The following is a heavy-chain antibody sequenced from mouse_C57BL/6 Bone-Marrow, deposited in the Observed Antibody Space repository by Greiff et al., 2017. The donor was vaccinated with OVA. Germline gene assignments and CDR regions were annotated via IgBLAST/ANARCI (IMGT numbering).Heavy chain of an antibody. J-gene: IGHJ3*01. CDR2: ISDGGSYT. CDR3: AAGYDGFWFAY. Sequence: EVQGVESGGGLVKPGGSLKLSCAAYGFTFSSYAMSWVLQTPEKRLEWVATISDGGSYTYYPDNVKGRFTISRDNAKNNLYLQMSHLKSEDTAMYYCAAGYDGFWFAYWGQGTLVTVSA. D-gene: IGHD2-3*01. CDR1: GFTFSSYA. V-gene: IGHV5-4*01.